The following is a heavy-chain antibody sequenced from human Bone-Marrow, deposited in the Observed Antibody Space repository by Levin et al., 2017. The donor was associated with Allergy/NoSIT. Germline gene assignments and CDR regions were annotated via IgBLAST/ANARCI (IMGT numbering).Heavy chain of an antibody. CDR2: IQSKTERATT. CDR3: TTVLESYSYTPDY. V-gene: IGHV3-15*01. CDR1: GFTFNNAW. D-gene: IGHD1-26*01. Sequence: GESLKISCAASGFTFNNAWMNWVRQAPGKGLEWVGRIQSKTERATTDYAAPVKGRFTISRDDSKYTLYLQMISLKTEDTAVYYCTTVLESYSYTPDYWGQGTLVTVSS. J-gene: IGHJ4*02.